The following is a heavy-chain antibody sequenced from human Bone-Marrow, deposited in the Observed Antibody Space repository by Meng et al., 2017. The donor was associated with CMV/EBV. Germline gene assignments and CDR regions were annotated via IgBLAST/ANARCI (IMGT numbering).Heavy chain of an antibody. D-gene: IGHD3-10*01. CDR3: AKRKMVRGDPYFDY. J-gene: IGHJ4*02. V-gene: IGHV1-58*01. Sequence: SVKVSCKASGFTFTSSAVQWVRQARGQRLEWIGWIVVGSGNTNYAQKFQERVTITRDMSTSTAYMELSSLRAEDTAVYYCAKRKMVRGDPYFDYWGQGTLVTVSS. CDR1: GFTFTSSA. CDR2: IVVGSGNT.